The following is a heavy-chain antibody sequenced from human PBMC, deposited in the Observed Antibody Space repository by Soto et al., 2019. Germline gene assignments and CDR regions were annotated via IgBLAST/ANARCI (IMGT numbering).Heavy chain of an antibody. D-gene: IGHD3-3*01. Sequence: QVQLQESGPGLVKPSGTLSLTCAVSGGSISSSNWWSWVRQPPGKGLEWIGEIYHSGSTNYNPSLKSRXXIXVXXSKNQFSLKLSSVTAADTAVYYCASGRVSAPIFDYWGQGTLVTVSS. V-gene: IGHV4-4*02. CDR3: ASGRVSAPIFDY. CDR2: IYHSGST. J-gene: IGHJ4*02. CDR1: GGSISSSNW.